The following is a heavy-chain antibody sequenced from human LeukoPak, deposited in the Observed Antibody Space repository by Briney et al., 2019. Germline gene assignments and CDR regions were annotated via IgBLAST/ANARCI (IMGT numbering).Heavy chain of an antibody. CDR1: GFTFSSYA. CDR2: ISYDGSNK. CDR3: ARENGEQLWPYFDY. V-gene: IGHV3-30*04. Sequence: GGSLRLSCAASGFTFSSYAMHWVRQAPGKGVEGVAVISYDGSNKYYADFVKGRFTISRDNSKNTLYLQMNSLRAEDTAVYYCARENGEQLWPYFDYWGQGTLVTVSS. J-gene: IGHJ4*02. D-gene: IGHD5-18*01.